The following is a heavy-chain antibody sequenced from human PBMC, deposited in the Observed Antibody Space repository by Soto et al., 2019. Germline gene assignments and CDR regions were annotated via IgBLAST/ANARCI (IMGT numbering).Heavy chain of an antibody. J-gene: IGHJ4*02. CDR1: GYTFSSYA. Sequence: ASVKVSCKASGYTFSSYAMHWVRQAPGQRLEWMGWINAGYGNTKSSQKFQDRVTISRDTSASTAYMELTSLRSEDTAVYYCARDTGDGTFYFWGQGTLVTVSS. D-gene: IGHD7-27*01. CDR3: ARDTGDGTFYF. CDR2: INAGYGNT. V-gene: IGHV1-3*01.